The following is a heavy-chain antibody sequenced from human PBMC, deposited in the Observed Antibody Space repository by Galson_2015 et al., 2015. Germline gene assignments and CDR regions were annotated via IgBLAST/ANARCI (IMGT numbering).Heavy chain of an antibody. CDR3: ARDRLALKH. CDR1: GFTFSTSW. Sequence: SLRLSCAPTGFTFSTSWMTWVRRAPGKGLEWVANIKEDGSEKNYADSVKGRFTISRDNAKNSLYLQMNSLRAEDTATYYCARDRLALKHCGQGTLVTVST. D-gene: IGHD3-9*01. CDR2: IKEDGSEK. J-gene: IGHJ4*02. V-gene: IGHV3-7*01.